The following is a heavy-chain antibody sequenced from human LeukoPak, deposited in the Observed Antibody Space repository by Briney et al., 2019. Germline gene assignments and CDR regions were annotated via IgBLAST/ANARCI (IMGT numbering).Heavy chain of an antibody. J-gene: IGHJ4*02. Sequence: PGGSLRLSCAASGFTFSSYAVSGVPHAPGKGLEWVSDFSGSCGSTYYADSVKGRFTISRDNSKDTLYLQMNSLRAEDTAVYYCAKDIRALVVVVTASPFDYWGQGTLVTVSS. D-gene: IGHD2-21*02. CDR1: GFTFSSYA. V-gene: IGHV3-23*01. CDR2: FSGSCGST. CDR3: AKDIRALVVVVTASPFDY.